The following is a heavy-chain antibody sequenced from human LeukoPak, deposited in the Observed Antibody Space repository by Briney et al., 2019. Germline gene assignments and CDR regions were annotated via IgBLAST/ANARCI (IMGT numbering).Heavy chain of an antibody. CDR2: ISYDGSNK. CDR3: APENLDY. J-gene: IGHJ4*02. Sequence: GGSLRLSCAASGFTFSSYAMSWVRQAPGKGLEWVAVISYDGSNKYYADSVKGRFTISRDNSKNTLYLQMNSLRPEDTAVYYCAPENLDYWGQGTLVTVSS. CDR1: GFTFSSYA. V-gene: IGHV3-30*03.